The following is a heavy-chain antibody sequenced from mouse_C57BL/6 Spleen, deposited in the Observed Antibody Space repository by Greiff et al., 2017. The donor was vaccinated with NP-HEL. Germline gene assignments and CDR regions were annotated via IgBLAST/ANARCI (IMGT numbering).Heavy chain of an antibody. V-gene: IGHV1-82*01. CDR2: IYPGDGDT. Sequence: QVQLKESGPELVKPGASVKISCKASGYAFSSSWMNWVKQRPGKGLEWIGRIYPGDGDTNYNGKFKGKATLTADKSSSTAYMQLSSLTSEDSAVYFCARHDGYYYYYAMDYWGQGTSVTVSS. J-gene: IGHJ4*01. CDR1: GYAFSSSW. CDR3: ARHDGYYYYYAMDY. D-gene: IGHD2-3*01.